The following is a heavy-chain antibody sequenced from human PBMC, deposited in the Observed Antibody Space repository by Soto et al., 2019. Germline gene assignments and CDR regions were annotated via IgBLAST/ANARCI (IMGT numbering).Heavy chain of an antibody. V-gene: IGHV4-59*01. J-gene: IGHJ4*02. Sequence: SETLSLTCTVSGGSISSYYWSWIRQPPGKGLEWIGYIYYSGSTNYNPSLKSRVTISVDTSKNQFSLKLSSVTAADTAVYYCARDSSSWPAGIDDWGQGTLVTVSS. CDR1: GGSISSYY. CDR2: IYYSGST. D-gene: IGHD6-13*01. CDR3: ARDSSSWPAGIDD.